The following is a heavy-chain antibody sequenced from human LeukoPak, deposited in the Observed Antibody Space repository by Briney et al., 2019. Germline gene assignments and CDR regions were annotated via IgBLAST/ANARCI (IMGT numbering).Heavy chain of an antibody. Sequence: PGGSLRLSCAASGFTFSSYWMSWVRQAPGKGLEWVANIKQDGSEKYYVDSVKGRFTISRDNAKNSLYLQMNSLRAEDTAVYYCARSGSSGWRIFDYWGQGTLVTVSS. J-gene: IGHJ4*02. V-gene: IGHV3-7*01. CDR1: GFTFSSYW. CDR2: IKQDGSEK. D-gene: IGHD6-19*01. CDR3: ARSGSSGWRIFDY.